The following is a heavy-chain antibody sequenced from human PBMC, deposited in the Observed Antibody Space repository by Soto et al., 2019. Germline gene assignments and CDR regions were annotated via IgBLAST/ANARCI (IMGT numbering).Heavy chain of an antibody. J-gene: IGHJ4*02. Sequence: EVLLLESGGGLVQPGGSLRLSCAASGFTFRNYAMNWVRQAPGKGLEWVSAISNSFSDGNTHYADSVKGRFTISRDNDKNTVFLEMNSLRAEDTAVYYCAKVFSPEGGNYFEYWGQGTLGTVSS. V-gene: IGHV3-23*01. CDR3: AKVFSPEGGNYFEY. CDR2: ISNSFSDGNT. CDR1: GFTFRNYA.